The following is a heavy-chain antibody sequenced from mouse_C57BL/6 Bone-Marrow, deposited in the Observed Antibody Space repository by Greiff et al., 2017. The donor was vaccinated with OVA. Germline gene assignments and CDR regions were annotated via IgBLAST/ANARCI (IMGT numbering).Heavy chain of an antibody. J-gene: IGHJ2*01. CDR3: ARKALYYGSSFDY. D-gene: IGHD1-1*01. V-gene: IGHV5-17*01. Sequence: EVMLVESGGGLVKPGGSLKLSCAASGFTFSDYGMHWVRQAPEKGLEWVAYISSGSSTIYYADTVKGRFTIPRDNAKNTLFLQMTSLRSEDTAMYYCARKALYYGSSFDYWGQGTTLTVSS. CDR2: ISSGSSTI. CDR1: GFTFSDYG.